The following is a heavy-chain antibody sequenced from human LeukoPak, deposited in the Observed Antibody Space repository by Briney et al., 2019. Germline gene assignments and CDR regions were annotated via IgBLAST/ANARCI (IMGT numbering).Heavy chain of an antibody. CDR2: IYYSGST. CDR1: RGSISSSTYY. Sequence: TSETLSLTCTVSRGSISSSTYYWGWIRQPPGKGLAWIGRIYYSGSTYYNPSLKSRVTISVDTSKNQFSLKLSSVTAADTAVYYCASTKYGSGIAGFDPWGQGTLVTVSS. CDR3: ASTKYGSGIAGFDP. D-gene: IGHD3-10*01. J-gene: IGHJ5*02. V-gene: IGHV4-39*07.